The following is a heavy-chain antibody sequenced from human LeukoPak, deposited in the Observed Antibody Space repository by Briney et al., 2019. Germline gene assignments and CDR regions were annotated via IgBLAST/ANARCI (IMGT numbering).Heavy chain of an antibody. D-gene: IGHD1-26*01. Sequence: GGSLRLSCVVSGFTFSDYNMHWVRQAPGKGLEWVSSISSSSSYIYYADSVKGRFTISRDNAKNSLYLQMNSLRAEDTAVYYCARDGNPRYYYYMDVWGKGTTVTVSS. CDR3: ARDGNPRYYYYMDV. V-gene: IGHV3-21*01. CDR1: GFTFSDYN. J-gene: IGHJ6*03. CDR2: ISSSSSYI.